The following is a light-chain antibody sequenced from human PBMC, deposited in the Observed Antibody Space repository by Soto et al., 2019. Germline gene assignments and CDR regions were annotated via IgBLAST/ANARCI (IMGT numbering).Light chain of an antibody. Sequence: QSALTQPASVSGSPGQSITISCTGTSSDVGGYNYVSWYQQHPGKAPKLMIFDVTYRPSGVSNRFSGSKSGNTASRTISGLQPEDESDYYCSSYTSSSTLEVFGGGTKLTVL. J-gene: IGLJ2*01. CDR2: DVT. V-gene: IGLV2-14*01. CDR3: SSYTSSSTLEV. CDR1: SSDVGGYNY.